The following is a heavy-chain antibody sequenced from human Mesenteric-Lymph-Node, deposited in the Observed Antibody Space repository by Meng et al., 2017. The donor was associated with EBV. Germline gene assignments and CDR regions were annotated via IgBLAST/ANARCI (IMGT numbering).Heavy chain of an antibody. CDR3: ARGVQVAWRFDP. CDR2: INHSGSA. Sequence: QVPLQQWGAGLLKPSATLALPCEVSGGSFSNYYWSWIRQTPGKGLEWIGEINHSGSANYNPSLRSRVTISIDTSKNQFSLRLNSVTAADTAVYYCARGVQVAWRFDPWGQETLVTVSS. D-gene: IGHD2-15*01. V-gene: IGHV4-34*02. CDR1: GGSFSNYY. J-gene: IGHJ5*02.